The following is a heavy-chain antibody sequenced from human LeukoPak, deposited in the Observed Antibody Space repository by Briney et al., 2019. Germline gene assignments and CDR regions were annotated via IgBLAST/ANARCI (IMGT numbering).Heavy chain of an antibody. CDR2: ISYDGSNK. V-gene: IGHV3-30*18. CDR1: GFTFSSYG. J-gene: IGHJ4*02. Sequence: PGGSLRLSCAASGFTFSSYGMHGVRQAPGKGLDGVAVISYDGSNKYYADSVKGRFTISRDNSKNTLYLQMNSLRAEDTAVYYCAKALSGSRTPADYWGQGTLVTVSS. CDR3: AKALSGSRTPADY. D-gene: IGHD1-26*01.